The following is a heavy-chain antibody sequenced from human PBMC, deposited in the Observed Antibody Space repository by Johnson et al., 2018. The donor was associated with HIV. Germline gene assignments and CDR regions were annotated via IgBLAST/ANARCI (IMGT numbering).Heavy chain of an antibody. CDR3: ARERGISGGFDF. D-gene: IGHD2-15*01. J-gene: IGHJ3*01. V-gene: IGHV3-66*01. Sequence: EKLVESGGGLAQPGGSLRLSCAASGLNVSGHYMSWVRQSPGKGLAWVSVLYSGGNTYYADSVKGRFTISRDNSKNTLYLQMKSLRVEDTAVYYCARERGISGGFDFWGQGTRVSVSS. CDR2: LYSGGNT. CDR1: GLNVSGHY.